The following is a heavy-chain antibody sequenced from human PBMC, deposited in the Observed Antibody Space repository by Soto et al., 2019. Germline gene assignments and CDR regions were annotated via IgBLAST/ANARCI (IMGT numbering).Heavy chain of an antibody. CDR1: GYSITSQS. V-gene: IGHV1-3*01. D-gene: IGHD1-26*01. Sequence: ASVKVSCKASGYSITSQSIHWVRQAPGQRLEWMGWVNAGNGNTKYSQKFQGRVTITRDTSANTAYMELSSLRSGDTAVYYCARGSGSHFPFFDYWGQGTLVTVSS. CDR3: ARGSGSHFPFFDY. J-gene: IGHJ4*02. CDR2: VNAGNGNT.